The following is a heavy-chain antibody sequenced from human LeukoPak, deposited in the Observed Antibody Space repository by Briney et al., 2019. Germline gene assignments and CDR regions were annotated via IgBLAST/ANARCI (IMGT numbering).Heavy chain of an antibody. Sequence: SQTLSLTCAISGDSVSSNSAAWHWIRQSPSRGLEWLGRAYYRSQWYNDYAFSVKGRIAINADTSKNHFSLQLNSVTPEDTAVYYCAREEAGTYGFQYWGQGTLVTVSS. CDR2: AYYRSQWYN. J-gene: IGHJ4*02. V-gene: IGHV6-1*01. D-gene: IGHD3-10*01. CDR1: GDSVSSNSAA. CDR3: AREEAGTYGFQY.